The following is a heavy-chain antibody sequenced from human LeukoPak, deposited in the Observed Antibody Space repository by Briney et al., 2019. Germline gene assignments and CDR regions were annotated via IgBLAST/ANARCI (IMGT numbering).Heavy chain of an antibody. CDR2: FSASGST. V-gene: IGHV3-23*01. D-gene: IGHD2-15*01. CDR3: AQDLSYIGLDN. CDR1: GFTFRNYG. J-gene: IGHJ4*02. Sequence: GGSLRLSCAASGFTFRNYGMNWVRQAPGKGLEWVSAFSASGSTYYPDSVKGRFTVSRDNSENMLYLQMNSLRAKDTAVYYCAQDLSYIGLDNWGQGTLVTVSS.